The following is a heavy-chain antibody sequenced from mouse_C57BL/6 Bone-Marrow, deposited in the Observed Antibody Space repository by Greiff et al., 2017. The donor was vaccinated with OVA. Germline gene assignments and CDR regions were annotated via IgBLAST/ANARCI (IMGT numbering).Heavy chain of an antibody. J-gene: IGHJ4*01. V-gene: IGHV1-75*01. CDR2: IFPGSGST. Sequence: QVQLKESGPELVKPGASVKISCKASGYTFTDYYINWVKQRPGQGLEWIGWIFPGSGSTYYNEKFKGKATLTVDKSSSTAYMLLSSLTSEDSAVYFCAKKVLLLRPYYAMDYWGQGTSVTVSS. CDR3: AKKVLLLRPYYAMDY. D-gene: IGHD1-1*01. CDR1: GYTFTDYY.